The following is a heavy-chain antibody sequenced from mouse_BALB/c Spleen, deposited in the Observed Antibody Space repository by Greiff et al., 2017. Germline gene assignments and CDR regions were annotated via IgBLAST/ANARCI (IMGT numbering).Heavy chain of an antibody. J-gene: IGHJ4*01. CDR3: ARKRDAMDY. Sequence: EVQLQQSGGDLVKPGGSLKLSCAASGFTFSSYGMSWVRQTPDKRLEWVATISSGGSYTYYPDSVKGRFIISRDNAKNTLYLQMSSLKSEDTAMYYCARKRDAMDYWGQGTSVTVSS. CDR1: GFTFSSYG. CDR2: ISSGGSYT. V-gene: IGHV5-6*01.